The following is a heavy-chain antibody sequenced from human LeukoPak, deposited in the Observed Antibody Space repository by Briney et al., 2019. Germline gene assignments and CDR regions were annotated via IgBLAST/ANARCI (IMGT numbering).Heavy chain of an antibody. Sequence: NTSETLSLTCTVSGGSVSSGNYYWTWIRQPAGKGLEWIGRIYTSGSTNYNPSLKSRVTISIDASKNQFSLRLSSVTAADTAVYYCTRGGELMNYWGQGTLVTVSS. D-gene: IGHD1-26*01. V-gene: IGHV4-61*02. J-gene: IGHJ4*02. CDR3: TRGGELMNY. CDR1: GGSVSSGNYY. CDR2: IYTSGST.